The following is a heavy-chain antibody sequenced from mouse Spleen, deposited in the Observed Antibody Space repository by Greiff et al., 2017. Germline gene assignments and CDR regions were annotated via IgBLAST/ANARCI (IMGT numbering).Heavy chain of an antibody. CDR2: ISSGGSYT. CDR3: ARPHYYGSSWNWYFDV. CDR1: GFTFSSYA. J-gene: IGHJ1*01. Sequence: EVQGVESGGGLVKPGESLKLSCAASGFTFSSYAMSWVRQTPEKRLEWVATISSGGSYTYYPDSVKGRFTISRDNAKNTLYLQMSSLRSEDTAMYYCARPHYYGSSWNWYFDVWGAGTTVTVSS. D-gene: IGHD1-1*01. V-gene: IGHV5-9-3*01.